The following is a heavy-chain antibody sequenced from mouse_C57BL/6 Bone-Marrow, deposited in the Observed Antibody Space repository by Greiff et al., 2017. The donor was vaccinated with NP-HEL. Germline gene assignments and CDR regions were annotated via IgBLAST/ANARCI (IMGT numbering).Heavy chain of an antibody. Sequence: EVQGVESGGGLVKPGGSLKLSCAASGFTFSDYGMHWVRPAPEKGLEWVAYISSGSRTIYYADTVKGRFTISRDNAKNTLFLQMTSLRSEDTAMYYCAITYFDYWGQGTTLTVSS. CDR1: GFTFSDYG. D-gene: IGHD1-1*01. CDR2: ISSGSRTI. CDR3: AITYFDY. J-gene: IGHJ2*01. V-gene: IGHV5-17*01.